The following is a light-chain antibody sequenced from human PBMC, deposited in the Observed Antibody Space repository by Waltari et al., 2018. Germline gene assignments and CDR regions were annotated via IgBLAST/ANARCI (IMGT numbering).Light chain of an antibody. J-gene: IGKJ4*01. CDR3: QQYQNLPRS. CDR2: DAS. V-gene: IGKV1-33*01. Sequence: DIQMTQSPSSLSASVGDSVTITCQASQNIDIFLNWDRQRPGRAPELLIFDASLLQSGVSSRFSGSGSGTTFALTISSLQPEDFAVYYCQQYQNLPRSFDGGTKLDVK. CDR1: QNIDIF.